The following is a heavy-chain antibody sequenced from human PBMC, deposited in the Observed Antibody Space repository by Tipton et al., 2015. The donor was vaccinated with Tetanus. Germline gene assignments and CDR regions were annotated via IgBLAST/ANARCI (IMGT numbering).Heavy chain of an antibody. V-gene: IGHV3-30*18. J-gene: IGHJ6*02. Sequence: SLRLSCAASGFTFSNYVMHWVRQAPGKGLEWVAVISYDGSNKYYADSVKGRFTISRDNSKNTLYLQMNSLRAEDTAVYYCAKSHVGMPSDYYYYGMEVWGQGTTVTVSS. CDR3: AKSHVGMPSDYYYYGMEV. D-gene: IGHD2-2*01. CDR2: ISYDGSNK. CDR1: GFTFSNYV.